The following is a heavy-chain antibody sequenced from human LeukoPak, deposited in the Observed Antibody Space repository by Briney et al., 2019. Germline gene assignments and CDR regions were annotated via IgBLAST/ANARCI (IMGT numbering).Heavy chain of an antibody. CDR2: IRSKIYGGTP. V-gene: IGHV3-49*04. Sequence: GGSLRLTCSASGFTFSSYTMNWVRQAPGKGLEWVGFIRSKIYGGTPEYAASVKGRFTISRDDSKGIAYLQMNSLKTEDTAVYYCTRDQTPYYWGQGALVTVSS. J-gene: IGHJ4*02. CDR1: GFTFSSYT. CDR3: TRDQTPYY.